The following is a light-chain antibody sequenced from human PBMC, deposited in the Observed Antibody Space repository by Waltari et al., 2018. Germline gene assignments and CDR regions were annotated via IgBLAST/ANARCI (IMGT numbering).Light chain of an antibody. V-gene: IGLV2-23*01. CDR1: SGYVGGYNV. CDR2: EGS. CDR3: YSYAGSSTWV. J-gene: IGLJ3*02. Sequence: QSALTQPASVSAPPGQSISISCTGTSGYVGGYNVASWYQRPPGKVPKLIIYEGSKRPSGISDRFSGSKSGNTASLTISGLQTEDEAEYYCYSYAGSSTWVFGGGTQLTVV.